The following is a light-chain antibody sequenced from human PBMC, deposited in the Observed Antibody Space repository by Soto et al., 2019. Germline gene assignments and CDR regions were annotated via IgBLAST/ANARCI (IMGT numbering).Light chain of an antibody. CDR1: QSVSNF. J-gene: IGKJ2*01. CDR3: QKSGT. Sequence: EIVLTQSPVTLSVSPGERATLSCRASQSVSNFLAWYQQKPGQAPRLLIYDAAKRATGIPARLSGSGSGTDFTLAIRSLEPEDSAVYYCQKSGTFGQGTKLETK. V-gene: IGKV3-11*01. CDR2: DAA.